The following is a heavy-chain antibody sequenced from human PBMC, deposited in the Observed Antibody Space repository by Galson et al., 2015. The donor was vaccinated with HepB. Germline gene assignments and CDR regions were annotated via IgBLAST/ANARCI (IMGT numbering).Heavy chain of an antibody. D-gene: IGHD3-9*01. CDR1: GFTFSSYA. Sequence: SLRLSCAASGFTFSSYAMSWVRQAPGKGLEWVSATSGSGGSTYYADSVKGRFTISRDNSKNTLYLQMNSLRAEDTAVYYCAKDAIYDILTGYYGAFDIWGQGTMVTVSS. CDR2: TSGSGGST. V-gene: IGHV3-23*01. CDR3: AKDAIYDILTGYYGAFDI. J-gene: IGHJ3*02.